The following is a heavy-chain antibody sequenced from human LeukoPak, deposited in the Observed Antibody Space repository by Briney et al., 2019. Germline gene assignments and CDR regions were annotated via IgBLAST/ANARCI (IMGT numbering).Heavy chain of an antibody. J-gene: IGHJ4*02. CDR1: GFTFSSYA. V-gene: IGHV3-30*04. D-gene: IGHD3-3*01. CDR2: ISYDGSNK. CDR3: ARDFTIFGVVSNSGRVDY. Sequence: GRSLRLSCAASGFTFSSYAMHWVRQAPGKGLEWVAVISYDGSNKYYADSVKGRFTISRDNSKNTLYLQMNSLRAEDTAVYYCARDFTIFGVVSNSGRVDYWGQGTLVTVSS.